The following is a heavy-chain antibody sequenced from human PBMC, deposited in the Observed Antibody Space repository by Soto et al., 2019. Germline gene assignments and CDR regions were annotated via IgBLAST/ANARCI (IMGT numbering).Heavy chain of an antibody. CDR3: ARRARPDFYYMDV. CDR2: ISSNGVGT. J-gene: IGHJ6*03. Sequence: EVQLAESGGGLAPPGGSLRLPCAASGFTLSGYAMDWVRQAPGKGLEYVSGISSNGVGTYYANSVQGRFTISRDNSKNTVYLQMGSLRPEDMAVYYCARRARPDFYYMDVWGKGTTVTVSS. V-gene: IGHV3-64*01. D-gene: IGHD6-6*01. CDR1: GFTLSGYA.